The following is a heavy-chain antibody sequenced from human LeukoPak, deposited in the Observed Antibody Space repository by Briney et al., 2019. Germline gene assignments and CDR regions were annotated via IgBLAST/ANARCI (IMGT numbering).Heavy chain of an antibody. Sequence: GGSLRLSCVASGFTFSGYVMSWVRQAPGKGLEWVSGISGSGVSAYYGDSVKGRFTTTRDKSKNTLYLQMNSLRAEDTAVYYCAKRRSGSSGWFPFDYWGQGTLVTVSS. CDR2: ISGSGVSA. V-gene: IGHV3-23*01. CDR3: AKRRSGSSGWFPFDY. D-gene: IGHD6-19*01. CDR1: GFTFSGYV. J-gene: IGHJ4*02.